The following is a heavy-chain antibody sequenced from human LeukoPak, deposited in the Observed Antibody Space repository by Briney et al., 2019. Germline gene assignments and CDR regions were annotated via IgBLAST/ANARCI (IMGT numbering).Heavy chain of an antibody. V-gene: IGHV1-2*02. D-gene: IGHD1-26*01. Sequence: ASVKVSCKASGYSFTGYYIHWVRQAPGQGLEWMGWINFNNGGTNQVQKFQGRVTMTRDTSNTTVYMEMSSLIFDDTAVYYCARYSNPGGDYWGQGTLVTVSS. CDR3: ARYSNPGGDY. CDR1: GYSFTGYY. J-gene: IGHJ4*02. CDR2: INFNNGGT.